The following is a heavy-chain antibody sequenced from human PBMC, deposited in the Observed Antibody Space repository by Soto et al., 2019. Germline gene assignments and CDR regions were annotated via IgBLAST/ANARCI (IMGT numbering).Heavy chain of an antibody. Sequence: QVQLQESGPGLVKPSGTLSLTCAVSGDSVSSPYYWCWVRQPPGKGLEWIGEVFHTGTTSYNPSLRSRVTISMDKSNNQFSLDLSSVTDADTAVYYCARSAGWYAVHSWGPGTPVIVSS. CDR2: VFHTGTT. V-gene: IGHV4-4*02. CDR1: GDSVSSPYY. J-gene: IGHJ4*02. D-gene: IGHD6-19*01. CDR3: ARSAGWYAVHS.